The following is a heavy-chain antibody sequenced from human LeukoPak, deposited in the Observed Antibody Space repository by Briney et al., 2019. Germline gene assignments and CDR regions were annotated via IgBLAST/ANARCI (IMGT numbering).Heavy chain of an antibody. D-gene: IGHD3-22*01. V-gene: IGHV4-4*02. CDR2: IYHSGST. J-gene: IGHJ4*02. Sequence: SGTLSLTCAVSGGSISSSNWWSWVRQPPGKGPGWIGEIYHSGSTNYNPSLKSRVTISVDKSKNQFSLKLSSVTAADTAVYYCARGAGSGYYLYFDYWGQGTLVTVSS. CDR3: ARGAGSGYYLYFDY. CDR1: GGSISSSNW.